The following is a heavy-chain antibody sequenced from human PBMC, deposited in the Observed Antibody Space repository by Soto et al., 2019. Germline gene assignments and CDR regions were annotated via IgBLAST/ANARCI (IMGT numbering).Heavy chain of an antibody. CDR1: GGSFSGHS. D-gene: IGHD3-22*01. CDR3: SARAYDTNGYYRFDP. CDR2: INHSGRV. V-gene: IGHV4-34*01. J-gene: IGHJ5*01. Sequence: SETLSLTCAVYGGSFSGHSWTWIRQSPGKGLEWIGDINHSGRVNYSPSLKSRVTISLDTSKNQFSLTLSAVTAADTAMYYCSARAYDTNGYYRFDPWGQGTLVTVSS.